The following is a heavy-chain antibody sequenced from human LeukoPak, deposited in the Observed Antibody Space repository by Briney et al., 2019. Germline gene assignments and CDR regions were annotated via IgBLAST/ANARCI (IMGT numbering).Heavy chain of an antibody. CDR3: ARDRGGLRFLEWLFPTGFCDY. D-gene: IGHD3-3*01. V-gene: IGHV3-74*01. J-gene: IGHJ4*02. CDR2: INGDESST. Sequence: PGGSLRLSCAASAFTFNTYWMHWVRQVPGRGLEWVSRINGDESSTNYADSVRGRFTISRDNAKDTLYLHMNSLTAEDTAVYYCARDRGGLRFLEWLFPTGFCDYWGQGTLVTVSS. CDR1: AFTFNTYW.